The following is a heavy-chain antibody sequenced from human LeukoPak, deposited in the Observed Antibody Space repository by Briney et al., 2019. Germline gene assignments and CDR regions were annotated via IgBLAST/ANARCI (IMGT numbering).Heavy chain of an antibody. CDR3: AKVGGVTGGDY. J-gene: IGHJ4*02. V-gene: IGHV3-23*01. CDR2: ISGSGGST. D-gene: IGHD2-21*02. Sequence: GGSLRLSCAASGFPFSTYAMNWVRQAPGKGLEWVSAISGSGGSTYYADSVKGRFTISRDNSKNTLYLQMNSLRAEDTAVYYCAKVGGVTGGDYWGQGTLVTVSS. CDR1: GFPFSTYA.